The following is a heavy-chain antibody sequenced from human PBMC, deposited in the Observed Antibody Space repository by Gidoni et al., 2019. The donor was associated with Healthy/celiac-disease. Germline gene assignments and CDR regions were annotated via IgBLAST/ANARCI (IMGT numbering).Heavy chain of an antibody. V-gene: IGHV3-30*18. Sequence: QVQLVESACGVVQSGRSLILSCAASGFTFSRYGMHWVRQAPGKGLEWVAVISYDGSNKYYADSVKGRFTISRDNSKNTLYLQMNSLRAEDTAVYYCAKGKGAGTSNGAFDIWGQGTMVTVSS. CDR1: GFTFSRYG. CDR3: AKGKGAGTSNGAFDI. J-gene: IGHJ3*02. CDR2: ISYDGSNK. D-gene: IGHD6-19*01.